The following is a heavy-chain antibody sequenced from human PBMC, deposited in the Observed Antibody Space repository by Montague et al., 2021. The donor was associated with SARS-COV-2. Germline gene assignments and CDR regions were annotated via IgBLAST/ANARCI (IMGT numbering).Heavy chain of an antibody. D-gene: IGHD3-22*01. CDR1: GGSFSNYY. J-gene: IGHJ3*02. CDR2: VNQSGTT. CDR3: ASPTYYYDRSGSDAFDI. Sequence: SETLSLTCAISGGSFSNYYWSWIRQPPGKGLEWIGEVNQSGTTIYNPSVKSGVTISEDTSKNQFSLKLSSVTAADTAVYYCASPTYYYDRSGSDAFDIWGQGTMVTVSS. V-gene: IGHV4-34*01.